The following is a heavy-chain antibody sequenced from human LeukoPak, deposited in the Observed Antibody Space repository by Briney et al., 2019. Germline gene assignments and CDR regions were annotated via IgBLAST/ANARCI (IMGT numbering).Heavy chain of an antibody. CDR3: ARGWAVTYYSEASGANGGGPQYTNWFDP. J-gene: IGHJ5*02. V-gene: IGHV4-59*12. CDR1: GGSINGYY. D-gene: IGHD4-11*01. CDR2: IYYSGAT. Sequence: KTSETLSLTCTVSGGSINGYYWNWIRQPPGKGLEWIAYIYYSGATDYNPSLKSRVTTSVDASKNQFSLKLSSVTAADTAVYYCARGWAVTYYSEASGANGGGPQYTNWFDPWGQGTLVTVSS.